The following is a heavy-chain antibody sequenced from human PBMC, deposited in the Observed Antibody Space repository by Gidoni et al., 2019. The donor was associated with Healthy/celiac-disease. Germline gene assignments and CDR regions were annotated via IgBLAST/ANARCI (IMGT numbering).Heavy chain of an antibody. Sequence: QVQLQESGPGLVKPSETLSLTCTVSGGSISSYYWSWIRQPPGKGLEWIGYLYYSGSTNYNPSLKSRVTISVDTSKNQFSLKLSSVTAADTAVYYCASLDLYYYGSGSYSHSYYFDYWGQGTLVTVSS. J-gene: IGHJ4*02. V-gene: IGHV4-59*08. CDR1: GGSISSYY. D-gene: IGHD3-10*01. CDR3: ASLDLYYYGSGSYSHSYYFDY. CDR2: LYYSGST.